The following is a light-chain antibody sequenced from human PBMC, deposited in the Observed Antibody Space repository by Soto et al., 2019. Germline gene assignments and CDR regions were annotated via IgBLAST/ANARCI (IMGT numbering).Light chain of an antibody. V-gene: IGKV1-6*02. J-gene: IGKJ1*01. CDR3: LQDYNYPRT. Sequence: AIQMTQSPSSLSASVGDRVTMTCRASQGIRKDLAWYQQKPGKAPKLLIYATSSLQSGVPSRFSGSGSGRDFTLAISSLQPEDSATYYCLQDYNYPRTFGQGTKVDIK. CDR1: QGIRKD. CDR2: ATS.